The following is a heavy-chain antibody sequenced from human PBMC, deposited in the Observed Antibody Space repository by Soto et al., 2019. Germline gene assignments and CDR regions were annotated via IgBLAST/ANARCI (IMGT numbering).Heavy chain of an antibody. CDR1: GYTFTSYY. D-gene: IGHD6-19*01. J-gene: IGHJ4*02. V-gene: IGHV1-46*03. CDR3: ARGRYSSGWYLYYFDY. Sequence: ASVKVSCKASGYTFTSYYMHWVRQAPGQGLEWMGIINPSGGSASYAQKFQGRVTMTRDTSTSTVYMELSSLRSEDTAVYYCARGRYSSGWYLYYFDYWGQGTLVTVSS. CDR2: INPSGGSA.